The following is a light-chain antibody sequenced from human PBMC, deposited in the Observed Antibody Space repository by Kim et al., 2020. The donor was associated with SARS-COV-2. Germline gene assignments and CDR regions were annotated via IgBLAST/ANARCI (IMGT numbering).Light chain of an antibody. J-gene: IGLJ3*02. Sequence: APGKTAMITCGGNDIGSKSVHWYQQQPGQAPVLVIYYDSDRPSGIPEQFSGSNSGNTAALTISRVEAGDEADYYCQVWDSSSDHRVFGGGTQLTVL. CDR1: DIGSKS. CDR2: YDS. V-gene: IGLV3-21*04. CDR3: QVWDSSSDHRV.